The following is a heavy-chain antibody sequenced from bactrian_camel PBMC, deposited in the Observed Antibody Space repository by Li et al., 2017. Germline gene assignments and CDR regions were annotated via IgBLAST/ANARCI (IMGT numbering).Heavy chain of an antibody. Sequence: QLVESGGGSEQVGGSLRLSCVVSGAPYSSYCVAWFRQSPGTEREGVADIDTVGTAAYGQFVKGRFTISRDTVKNALYLQMNMLKPEDTAVYVCAADRVRYGLGCTADFGYWGQGTQVTVS. CDR3: AADRVRYGLGCTADFGY. CDR1: GAPYSSYC. CDR2: IDTVGTA. D-gene: IGHD3*01. V-gene: IGHV3S1*01. J-gene: IGHJ6*01.